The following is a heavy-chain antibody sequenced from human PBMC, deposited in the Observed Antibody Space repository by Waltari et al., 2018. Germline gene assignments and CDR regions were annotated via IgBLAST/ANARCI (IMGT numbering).Heavy chain of an antibody. V-gene: IGHV4-38-2*01. D-gene: IGHD4-17*01. J-gene: IGHJ4*02. Sequence: QVQLQESGPGLVKPSETLSLTCAVSGYSISSGYYWGWIRQPPGKGLEWIGSIYHSGSTYYNPSLKSRVTISVDTSKNQFYLKLSSVTAADTAVYYCARVDDYGYDYWGQGTLVTVSS. CDR1: GYSISSGYY. CDR2: IYHSGST. CDR3: ARVDDYGYDY.